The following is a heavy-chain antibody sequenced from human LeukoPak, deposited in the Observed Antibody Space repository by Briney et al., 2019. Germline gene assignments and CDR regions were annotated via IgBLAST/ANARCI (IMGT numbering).Heavy chain of an antibody. CDR1: GFTSGIYA. Sequence: GGSLRLSCAVSGFTSGIYAVSWVRQAPGKGLEWVSAFSGGGDSYYADSVRGRFTISRDDSKKILYLQMNSLRAEDTAVYYCGKEVERHFDLKYWGQGTLVTVSS. J-gene: IGHJ4*02. V-gene: IGHV3-23*01. CDR3: GKEVERHFDLKY. CDR2: FSGGGDS. D-gene: IGHD2/OR15-2a*01.